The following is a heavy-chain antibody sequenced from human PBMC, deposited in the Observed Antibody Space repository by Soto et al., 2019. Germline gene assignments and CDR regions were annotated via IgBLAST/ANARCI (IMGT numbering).Heavy chain of an antibody. CDR1: GGSISSGGYY. V-gene: IGHV4-31*03. D-gene: IGHD6-13*01. CDR3: ARDSSLTATGRNAFDI. Sequence: PSETVSLTCTVSGGSISSGGYYWSWTRQHPGKGLEWIGYIYYSGSTYYNPSLKSRVTISVDTSKNQFSLKLSSVTAADTAVYYCARDSSLTATGRNAFDIWGQGEMLTVSS. J-gene: IGHJ3*02. CDR2: IYYSGST.